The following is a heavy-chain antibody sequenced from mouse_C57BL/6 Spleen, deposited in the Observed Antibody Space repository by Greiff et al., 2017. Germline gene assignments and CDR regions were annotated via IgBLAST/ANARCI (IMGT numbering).Heavy chain of an antibody. CDR3: ARGGSSLGFAY. D-gene: IGHD1-1*01. J-gene: IGHJ3*01. Sequence: QVQLQQPGAELVKPGASVKLSCKASGYTFTSYWMHWVKQRPGQGPEWIGMIHPNSGSTNYNEKFKSKATLTVDKSSSTAYMQLSSLTSEDSAVYYCARGGSSLGFAYWGQGTLVTVSA. V-gene: IGHV1-64*01. CDR1: GYTFTSYW. CDR2: IHPNSGST.